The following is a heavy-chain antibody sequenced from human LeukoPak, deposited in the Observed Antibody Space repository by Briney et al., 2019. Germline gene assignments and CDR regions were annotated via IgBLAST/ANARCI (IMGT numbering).Heavy chain of an antibody. CDR1: GYTFTSYG. J-gene: IGHJ6*03. CDR3: ARGSRVTTYSLYYYYMDV. D-gene: IGHD4-11*01. Sequence: ASVKVSCKASGYTFTSYGISWVRQAPGQGLEWMGGVIPIFGTVNYAQKFQGRVTITADESTSTAYMELSSLRSEDTAVYFCARGSRVTTYSLYYYYMDVWGKGTTVTVSS. V-gene: IGHV1-69*13. CDR2: VIPIFGTV.